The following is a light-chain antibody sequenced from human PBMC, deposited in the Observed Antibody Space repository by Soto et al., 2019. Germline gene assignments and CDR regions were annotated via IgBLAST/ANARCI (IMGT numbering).Light chain of an antibody. CDR3: AAWDDSLNGYV. CDR1: SSNIGSNT. V-gene: IGLV1-44*01. CDR2: SNH. Sequence: QSVLTQPPSASGTPGQRVTISCSGSSSNIGSNTVTWYQQLPGTAPKLLIYSNHQRPSGVPDRFSGSKSGTSASLAISGLQSEDAADYYCAAWDDSLNGYVFGTGTKVTVL. J-gene: IGLJ1*01.